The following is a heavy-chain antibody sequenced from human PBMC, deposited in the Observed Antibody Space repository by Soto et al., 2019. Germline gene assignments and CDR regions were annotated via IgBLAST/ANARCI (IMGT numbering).Heavy chain of an antibody. Sequence: EVQLVESGGGLVQPGGSLRLSCAASGFTFSRYDMHWVRQATGKGLEWVSTIATTGDTYYPGSVKGRFTISRENAKISLYLQLNSLRAGDTAVYCCARDSDLDYWCQGTLVTVSS. CDR3: ARDSDLDY. CDR2: IATTGDT. V-gene: IGHV3-13*01. CDR1: GFTFSRYD. D-gene: IGHD6-25*01. J-gene: IGHJ4*02.